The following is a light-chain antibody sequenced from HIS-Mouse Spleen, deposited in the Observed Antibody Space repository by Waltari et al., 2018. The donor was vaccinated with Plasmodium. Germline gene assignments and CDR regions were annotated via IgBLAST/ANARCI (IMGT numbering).Light chain of an antibody. CDR2: EDS. J-gene: IGLJ3*02. V-gene: IGLV3-10*01. CDR3: YTTDSSGNHRV. Sequence: SYELTQPPSVSVSPGQTARTTCSGDALPKKYAYWYQQKSGQVPVLVIYEDSKRPSATPERFSGSSSGTMAIVTSSGGQVEDEADYYCYTTDSSGNHRVFGGGTKLTVL. CDR1: ALPKKY.